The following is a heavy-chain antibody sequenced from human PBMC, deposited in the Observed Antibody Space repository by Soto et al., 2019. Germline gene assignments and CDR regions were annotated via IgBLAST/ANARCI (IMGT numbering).Heavy chain of an antibody. CDR1: GGSFSGYY. CDR2: INHSGST. J-gene: IGHJ5*02. V-gene: IGHV4-34*01. D-gene: IGHD2-2*01. CDR3: ARPPPYCSSTSCYGGGWFDP. Sequence: SETLSLTCAVYGGSFSGYYWSWIRQPPGKGLEWIGEINHSGSTNYNPSLKSRVTISVDTSKNQFSLKLSSVTAADTAVYYCARPPPYCSSTSCYGGGWFDPWGQGTLVTV.